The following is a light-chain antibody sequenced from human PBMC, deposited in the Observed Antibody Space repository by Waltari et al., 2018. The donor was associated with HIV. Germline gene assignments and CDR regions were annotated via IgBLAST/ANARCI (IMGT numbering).Light chain of an antibody. CDR3: QQYNSWPPPWT. CDR1: QSVSTN. CDR2: GAS. V-gene: IGKV3-15*01. J-gene: IGKJ1*01. Sequence: EIVMTQSPATLSVSPGERATLSCRASQSVSTNLAWYQQKPGQAPRLLIYGASTRATGIPARFSGSGSGTEFTLTMSSLQSEDFAVYYCQQYNSWPPPWTFGQGTKVEIK.